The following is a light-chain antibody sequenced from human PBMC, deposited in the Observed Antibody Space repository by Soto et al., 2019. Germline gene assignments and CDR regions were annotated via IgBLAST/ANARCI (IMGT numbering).Light chain of an antibody. J-gene: IGKJ2*01. CDR1: QSVSSSY. Sequence: ENVLTQSPGTLSLSPGERATLSCRASQSVSSSYLAWYQQKPGQAPRILIYRASSTATGIPDRFSGSGSGTDFTLTISRLEPEDFAVYYCQQYGSSYTFGQGTKLEIK. CDR2: RAS. V-gene: IGKV3-20*01. CDR3: QQYGSSYT.